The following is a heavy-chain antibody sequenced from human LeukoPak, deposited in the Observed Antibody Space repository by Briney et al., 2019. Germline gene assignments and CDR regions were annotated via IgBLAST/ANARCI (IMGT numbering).Heavy chain of an antibody. V-gene: IGHV1-2*02. J-gene: IGHJ3*02. CDR2: INPNSGGT. D-gene: IGHD2-2*02. Sequence: ASVKVSCKASGYTFTGYYMHWVRQAPGQGLEWMGWINPNSGGTNYAQKLQGRVTMTRDTSISTAYMGLSRLRSDDTAVYYCASDWGLSQLEYCSNTNCYMGAFDIWGQGTMVTVSS. CDR3: ASDWGLSQLEYCSNTNCYMGAFDI. CDR1: GYTFTGYY.